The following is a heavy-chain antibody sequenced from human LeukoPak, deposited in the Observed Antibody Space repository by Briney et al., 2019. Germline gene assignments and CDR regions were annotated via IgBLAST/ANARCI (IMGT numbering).Heavy chain of an antibody. CDR3: ALGNGAAAFYAFDI. CDR1: GYTFTGYY. J-gene: IGHJ3*02. D-gene: IGHD6-13*01. Sequence: ASVKVSCKASGYTFTGYYMNWVRQAPGQGLEWMGWINPNSGGTNYAQKFQGRVTMTRDTSISTAYMELSRLRSDDTAVYYCALGNGAAAFYAFDIWGQGTMVTVSS. CDR2: INPNSGGT. V-gene: IGHV1-2*02.